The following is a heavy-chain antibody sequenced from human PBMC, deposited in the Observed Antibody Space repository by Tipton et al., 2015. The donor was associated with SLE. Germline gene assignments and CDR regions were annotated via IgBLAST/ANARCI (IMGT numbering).Heavy chain of an antibody. J-gene: IGHJ4*02. D-gene: IGHD6-13*01. V-gene: IGHV4-31*03. CDR3: ARGQQLALFFDY. CDR2: IYYSGST. CDR1: GGPISSYY. Sequence: TLSLTCTVSGGPISSYYWSWIRQHPGKGLEWIGYIYYSGSTYYNPSLKSRVTISVDTSKNQFSLKLSSVTAADTAVYYCARGQQLALFFDYWGQGTLVTVSS.